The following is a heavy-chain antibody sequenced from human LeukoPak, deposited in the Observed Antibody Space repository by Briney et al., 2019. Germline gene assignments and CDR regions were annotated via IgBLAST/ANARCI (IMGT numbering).Heavy chain of an antibody. D-gene: IGHD1-1*01. J-gene: IGHJ4*02. CDR2: INTDGSST. CDR3: ATLFSLTRGLDY. Sequence: GGSLRLSCAASGFTFSSYWMHWVRQAPGKGLVWVSRINTDGSSTSYADSVKGRFTISRDNAKNTLYLQLNSLRAEDTAVYYCATLFSLTRGLDYWGQGTLVTVSS. CDR1: GFTFSSYW. V-gene: IGHV3-74*01.